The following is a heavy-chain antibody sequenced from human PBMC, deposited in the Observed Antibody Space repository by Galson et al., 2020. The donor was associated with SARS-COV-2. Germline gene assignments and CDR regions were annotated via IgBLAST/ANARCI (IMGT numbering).Heavy chain of an antibody. D-gene: IGHD2-15*01. CDR1: GFTFSTYS. Sequence: GESLKISCAASGFTFSTYSMNWVRQAPGKGLEWVSSITSGSTYIYYADSVQGRFTISRDNAKNSLYLQMDGLRAEDTAVYYCARDDCSDTGCRVELYYYYMDVWGKGTTVTVSS. CDR2: ITSGSTYI. J-gene: IGHJ6*03. CDR3: ARDDCSDTGCRVELYYYYMDV. V-gene: IGHV3-21*01.